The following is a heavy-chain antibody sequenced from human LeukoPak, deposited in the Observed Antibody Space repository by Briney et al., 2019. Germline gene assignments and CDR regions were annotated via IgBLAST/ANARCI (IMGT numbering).Heavy chain of an antibody. CDR3: ARGTRWWVFAS. J-gene: IGHJ4*02. CDR1: GFTFTSYW. V-gene: IGHV3-7*03. D-gene: IGHD2-15*01. Sequence: GGSLRLSCAASGFTFTSYWMSWVRQAPGKGLEWVANIKQDGSEKYYVDSVKGRFTISRDNAKNSLYLQIDSLRAEDTAVYYWARGTRWWVFASWGREPRVTV. CDR2: IKQDGSEK.